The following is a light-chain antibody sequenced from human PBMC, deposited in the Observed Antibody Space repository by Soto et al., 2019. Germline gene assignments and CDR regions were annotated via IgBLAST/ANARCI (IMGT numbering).Light chain of an antibody. V-gene: IGKV3-15*01. J-gene: IGKJ4*01. CDR2: GAS. Sequence: ETVMTQSPATLDVSPGEGATLSCRASQSVSRNLVWYQHRPGQAPRLLIYGASTRATDIPARFSGSGSGTEFTLTISSLKSDDYEVYYCQQYNNLPRTFGGGTKVDIK. CDR3: QQYNNLPRT. CDR1: QSVSRN.